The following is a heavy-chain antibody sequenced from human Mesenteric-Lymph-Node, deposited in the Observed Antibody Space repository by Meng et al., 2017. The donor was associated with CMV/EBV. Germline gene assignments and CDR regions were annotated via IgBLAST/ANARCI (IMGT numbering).Heavy chain of an antibody. CDR2: TYYSAKWYN. CDR1: CDRFSNTNVA. Sequence: QVRLLQVGPGLVRPPQPLSPTFAISCDRFSNTNVAWSWVRQSPSRGLEWLGRTYYSAKWYNEYAQSVKVRITINPDTSKSEFSLQLNSVAPDDTAVYYCSRESWRAFDYWGQGTLVTVSA. J-gene: IGHJ4*02. CDR3: SRESWRAFDY. V-gene: IGHV6-1*01.